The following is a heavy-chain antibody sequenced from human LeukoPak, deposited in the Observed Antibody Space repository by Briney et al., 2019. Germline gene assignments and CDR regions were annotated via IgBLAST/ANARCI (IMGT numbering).Heavy chain of an antibody. J-gene: IGHJ4*02. V-gene: IGHV4-34*01. CDR2: INHSGST. Sequence: RXXXXXXRXWIGEINHSGSTNYNPSLKSRVTISVDTSKTQFSLKLSSVTAADTAVYYCARGRWRWLQYYFDYWGQGTLVTVSS. CDR3: ARGRWRWLQYYFDY. D-gene: IGHD5-24*01.